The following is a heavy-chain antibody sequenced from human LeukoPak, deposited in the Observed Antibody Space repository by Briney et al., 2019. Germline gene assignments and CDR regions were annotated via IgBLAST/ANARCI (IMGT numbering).Heavy chain of an antibody. V-gene: IGHV1-2*06. J-gene: IGHJ1*01. CDR2: INPNSGGT. Sequence: GASVKVSCKASGYTFTGYYMHWVRQAPGQGLEWMGRINPNSGGTNYAQKFQGRVTMTGDTSISTAYMELSRLRSDDTAVYYCARVGYYDSSGYLQHWGQGTLVTVSS. CDR3: ARVGYYDSSGYLQH. CDR1: GYTFTGYY. D-gene: IGHD3-22*01.